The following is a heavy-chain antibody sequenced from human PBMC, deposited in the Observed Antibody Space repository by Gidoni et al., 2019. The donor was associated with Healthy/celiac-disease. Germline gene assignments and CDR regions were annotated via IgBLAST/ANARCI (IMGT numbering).Heavy chain of an antibody. CDR1: GFTFSRYA. V-gene: IGHV3-23*01. J-gene: IGHJ6*02. CDR3: AKFDCTNGVCHLYGMDV. D-gene: IGHD2-8*01. Sequence: EVQLLESGGGLVQPGGSLRLSCAASGFTFSRYAMSWVRQAPGKGLEWVAAISGSGGSTYYADSVKGRFTISRDNSKNTLYLQMNSLRAEDTAVYYWAKFDCTNGVCHLYGMDVWGQGTTVTVSS. CDR2: ISGSGGST.